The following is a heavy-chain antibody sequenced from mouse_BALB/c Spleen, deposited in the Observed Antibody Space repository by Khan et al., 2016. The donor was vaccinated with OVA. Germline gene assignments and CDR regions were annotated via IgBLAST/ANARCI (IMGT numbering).Heavy chain of an antibody. CDR2: IWTGGIT. CDR3: ARSYDYDVGGFAY. CDR1: GFSLSNYG. J-gene: IGHJ3*01. V-gene: IGHV2-9*02. Sequence: VQLLETGPGLVAPSQSLSITCTVSGFSLSNYGIHWVRQPPGKGLEWLGVIWTGGITHYNSALMSRLIISKDNSKSQVFLKMDRLQTDDTAIYYCARSYDYDVGGFAYWGQGTLVTVSA. D-gene: IGHD2-4*01.